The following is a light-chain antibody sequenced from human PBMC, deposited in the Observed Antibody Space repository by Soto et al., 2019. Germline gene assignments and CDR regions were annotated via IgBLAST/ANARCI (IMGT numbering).Light chain of an antibody. CDR2: GAS. CDR3: QQYGNSPFT. Sequence: EIVLTQSPGTLSLSPGERATLSCRASQTVSRSALAWYLQKPGQAPRLLIYGASNRATGIPDRFSGSGSGTDFTLTISRLEPEDFEVYYCQQYGNSPFTFGGGTKVDIK. CDR1: QTVSRSA. J-gene: IGKJ4*01. V-gene: IGKV3-20*01.